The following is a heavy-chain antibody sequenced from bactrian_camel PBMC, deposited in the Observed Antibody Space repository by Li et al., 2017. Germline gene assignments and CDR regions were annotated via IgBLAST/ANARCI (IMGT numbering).Heavy chain of an antibody. D-gene: IGHD4*01. V-gene: IGHV3S42*01. CDR1: GFTFSSSG. CDR3: ATGQAPNYYTDYEYSY. Sequence: VQLVESGGGLVQPGGSLRLSCAASGFTFSSSGMSWVRQAPGKGLAWVSTIRSSSGGTTYADSVQGRFTISRDNAKNTLYLQMSSLKTEGTAVYYCATGQAPNYYTDYEYSYWGQGTQVTVS. CDR2: IRSSSGGT. J-gene: IGHJ4*01.